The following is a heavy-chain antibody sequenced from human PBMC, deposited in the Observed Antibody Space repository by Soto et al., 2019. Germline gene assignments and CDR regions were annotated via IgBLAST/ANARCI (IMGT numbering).Heavy chain of an antibody. D-gene: IGHD2-21*01. V-gene: IGHV3-30*18. Sequence: VHLVESGGGVVQPGRSLRLSCAASGFTFKNYGMHWVRQAPGKGLEWVAVISHDGGTKHYADSVKGRFTIFRDDSKNTVSLEMSSLRPDDAGVYYCAKRMTIAGSGDYYCDGMDSWGQRTRVIVSS. CDR3: AKRMTIAGSGDYYCDGMDS. CDR2: ISHDGGTK. J-gene: IGHJ6*01. CDR1: GFTFKNYG.